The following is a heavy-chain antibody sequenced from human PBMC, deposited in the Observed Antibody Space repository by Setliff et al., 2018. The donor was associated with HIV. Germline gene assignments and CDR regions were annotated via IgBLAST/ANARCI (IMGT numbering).Heavy chain of an antibody. J-gene: IGHJ3*02. CDR3: ARGSSYSSSWYVFRPQALNDAFDI. Sequence: VASVKVSCKASGYTFTGYDINWVRQATGQGLEWMGWMNPNSGNTGYAQKFQGRVTMTRNTSISTAYMELSSLRSEDTAVYYCARGSSYSSSWYVFRPQALNDAFDIWAQGTMVTVSS. V-gene: IGHV1-8*02. D-gene: IGHD6-13*01. CDR2: MNPNSGNT. CDR1: GYTFTGYD.